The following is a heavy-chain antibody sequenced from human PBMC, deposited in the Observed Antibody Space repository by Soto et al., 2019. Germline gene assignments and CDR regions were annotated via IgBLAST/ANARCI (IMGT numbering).Heavy chain of an antibody. CDR2: IIPIFGTA. Sequence: QVQLVQSGAEVKKPGSSVKVSCKASGGTFSSYAISWVRQAPGQGLEWMGGIIPIFGTANYAQKFQGRVTLTADKSTSTAYMELSRLRSSDTAVYYCASIAAAGYYYYGMDVWGQGTTVTVSS. CDR3: ASIAAAGYYYYGMDV. CDR1: GGTFSSYA. D-gene: IGHD6-13*01. V-gene: IGHV1-69*06. J-gene: IGHJ6*02.